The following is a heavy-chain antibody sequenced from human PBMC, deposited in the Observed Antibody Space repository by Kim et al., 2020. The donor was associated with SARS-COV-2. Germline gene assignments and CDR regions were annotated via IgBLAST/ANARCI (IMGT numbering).Heavy chain of an antibody. J-gene: IGHJ4*02. V-gene: IGHV3-33*01. CDR3: AREPVKVGGYSYGYFDY. CDR2: IWYDGSNK. D-gene: IGHD5-18*01. CDR1: GFTFSSYG. Sequence: GGSLRLSCAASGFTFSSYGMHWVRQAPGKGLEWVAVIWYDGSNKYYADSVKGRFTISRDNSKNTLYLQMNSLRAEDTAVYYCAREPVKVGGYSYGYFDYWGQGTLVTVSS.